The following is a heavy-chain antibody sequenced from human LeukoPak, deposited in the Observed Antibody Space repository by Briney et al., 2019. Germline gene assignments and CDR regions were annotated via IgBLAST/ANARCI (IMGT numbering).Heavy chain of an antibody. J-gene: IGHJ4*02. CDR1: GFTFSSYV. V-gene: IGHV3-23*01. Sequence: GGSLRLSCAASGFTFSSYVMSWVRQAPGKGLEWVAVVRGNGDSTHYADSVKGRFTISRDNSKNTLYLQMNSLRDEDTAVYYCAKGFFGSGSFPHNFDYWGQGTLVTVSS. D-gene: IGHD3-10*01. CDR2: VRGNGDST. CDR3: AKGFFGSGSFPHNFDY.